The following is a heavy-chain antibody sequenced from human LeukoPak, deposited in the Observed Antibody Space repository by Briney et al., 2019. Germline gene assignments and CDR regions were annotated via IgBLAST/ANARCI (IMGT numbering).Heavy chain of an antibody. V-gene: IGHV4-39*07. D-gene: IGHD6-13*01. CDR3: ARETAAAVPPGY. J-gene: IGHJ4*02. CDR1: GGSISSSNYY. Sequence: SETLSLTCTVSGGSISSSNYYWGWIRQPPGKELEWIGNIYYSGSTYYNPSLKSRVTISVDTSKNQFSLKLSSVTAADTAVYYCARETAAAVPPGYWGQGTLVTVSS. CDR2: IYYSGST.